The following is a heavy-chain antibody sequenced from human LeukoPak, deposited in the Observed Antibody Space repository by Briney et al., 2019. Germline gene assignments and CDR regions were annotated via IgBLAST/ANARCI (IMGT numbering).Heavy chain of an antibody. V-gene: IGHV3-33*01. J-gene: IGHJ4*02. CDR1: GFTFSSYG. Sequence: PGGSLRLSCAASGFTFSSYGMHWVRQAPGKGLEWVAVILSDGSKEFYTDSVKGRFTISRDNSKNTLYLQMNSLRAEDTAVYYCAVGNWGYDYWGQGTLVTVSS. D-gene: IGHD7-27*01. CDR3: AVGNWGYDY. CDR2: ILSDGSKE.